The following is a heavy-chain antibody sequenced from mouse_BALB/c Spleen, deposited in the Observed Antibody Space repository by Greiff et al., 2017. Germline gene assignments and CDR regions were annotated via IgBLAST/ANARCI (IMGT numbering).Heavy chain of an antibody. D-gene: IGHD2-14*01. Sequence: VKVVESGAELVKPGASVKLSCKTSGYTFTSYWIQWVKQRPGQGLGWIGEIFPGTGTTYYNEKFKGKATLTIDTSSSTAYMQLSSLTSEDSAVYFCARGYDRYFDYWGQGTTLTVSS. CDR2: IFPGTGTT. J-gene: IGHJ2*01. V-gene: IGHV1S132*01. CDR1: GYTFTSYW. CDR3: ARGYDRYFDY.